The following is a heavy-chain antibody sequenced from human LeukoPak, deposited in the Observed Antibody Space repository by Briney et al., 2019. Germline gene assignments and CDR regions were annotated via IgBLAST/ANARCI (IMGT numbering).Heavy chain of an antibody. Sequence: GGSLRLSCAASGFTFSSYSMNWVRQAPGKGLEWVSYISSSSSTIYYADSVKGRFTISRDNAKNSLYLQMNSLRAEDTAVYYCARDLGARGHYWGQGTLVTVSS. V-gene: IGHV3-48*04. CDR3: ARDLGARGHY. CDR1: GFTFSSYS. CDR2: ISSSSSTI. J-gene: IGHJ4*02. D-gene: IGHD3-10*01.